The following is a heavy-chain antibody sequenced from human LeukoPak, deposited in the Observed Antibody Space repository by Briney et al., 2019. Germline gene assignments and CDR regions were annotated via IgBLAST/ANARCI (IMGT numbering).Heavy chain of an antibody. CDR2: IWYDGTNE. J-gene: IGHJ4*02. V-gene: IGHV3-33*08. CDR1: GFTFSSYS. Sequence: PGGSLRLSCAASGFTFSSYSMNWVRQAPGKGLEWVAVIWYDGTNEYYADSVKGRFTISRDNSKNTLYLQMNSLRAEDTAVYYCARGYSYRYLDYWGQGTLVTVSS. D-gene: IGHD5-18*01. CDR3: ARGYSYRYLDY.